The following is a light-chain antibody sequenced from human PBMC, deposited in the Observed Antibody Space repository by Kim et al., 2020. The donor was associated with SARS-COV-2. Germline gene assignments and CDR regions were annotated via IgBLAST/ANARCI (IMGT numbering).Light chain of an antibody. Sequence: LSPGERATLSCRASQSVSSYLAWYQQKPGQAPRLLIYDASNRATGIPARFSGSGSGTDFTLTISSLEPEDFVVYYCQQRSNWSFTFGPGTKVDIK. J-gene: IGKJ3*01. CDR1: QSVSSY. CDR3: QQRSNWSFT. V-gene: IGKV3-11*01. CDR2: DAS.